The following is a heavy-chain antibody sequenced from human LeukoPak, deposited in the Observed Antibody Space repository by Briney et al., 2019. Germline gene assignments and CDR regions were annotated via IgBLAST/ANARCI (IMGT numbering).Heavy chain of an antibody. J-gene: IGHJ2*01. CDR1: GGSISSYY. V-gene: IGHV4-59*01. D-gene: IGHD2-2*01. Sequence: PSETLSPTCTVSGGSISSYYWSWIRQPPGKGLEWIGYIYYSGSTNYNPSLKSRVTISVDTSKNQFSLKLSSVTAADTAVYYCARTRGYCSSTSCYYWYFDLWGRGTLVTVSS. CDR2: IYYSGST. CDR3: ARTRGYCSSTSCYYWYFDL.